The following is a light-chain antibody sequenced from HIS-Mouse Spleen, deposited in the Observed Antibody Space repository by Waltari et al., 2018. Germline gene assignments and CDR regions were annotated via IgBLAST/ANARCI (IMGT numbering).Light chain of an antibody. J-gene: IGKJ1*01. CDR3: QQLNSYPPT. V-gene: IGKV1-9*01. CDR2: DAS. Sequence: DIQLTESPSFLSASVADRVTITCRASQGISSYLAWYQQKPGKAPKLLIYDASTLQSGVPSRFSGSGSGTEFTLTISSLQPEDFATYYCQQLNSYPPTFGQGTKVEIK. CDR1: QGISSY.